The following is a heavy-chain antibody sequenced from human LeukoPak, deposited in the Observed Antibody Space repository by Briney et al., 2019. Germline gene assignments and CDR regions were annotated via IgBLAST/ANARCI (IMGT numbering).Heavy chain of an antibody. J-gene: IGHJ4*02. V-gene: IGHV4-39*07. CDR2: IYYRGNT. Sequence: SETLSLTCTLSGDSISGSSVYYWDWIRQPPGKGLEWIGSIYYRGNTYYNPSLKSRVTISMDTSKNQFSMTLNSVTAADTAVYYCARKWAYDPNFDYWGQGTLVTVSS. CDR1: GDSISGSSVYY. CDR3: ARKWAYDPNFDY. D-gene: IGHD1-26*01.